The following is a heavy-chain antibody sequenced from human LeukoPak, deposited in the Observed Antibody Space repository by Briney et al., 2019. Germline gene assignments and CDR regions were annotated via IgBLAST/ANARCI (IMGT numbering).Heavy chain of an antibody. Sequence: VKVSCKASGGTFSSYAISWVRQAPGQGLEWMGGIIPIFGTANYAQKFQGRVTITADESTSTAYMELSSLRSDDTAVYYCARDGVWVVVPAATPVGYYYYGMDVWGQGTTVTVSS. CDR3: ARDGVWVVVPAATPVGYYYYGMDV. CDR1: GGTFSSYA. V-gene: IGHV1-69*13. CDR2: IIPIFGTA. J-gene: IGHJ6*02. D-gene: IGHD2-2*01.